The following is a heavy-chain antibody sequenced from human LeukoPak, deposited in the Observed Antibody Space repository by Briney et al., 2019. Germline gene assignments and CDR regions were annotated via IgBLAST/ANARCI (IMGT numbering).Heavy chain of an antibody. CDR3: ARYWGGWYYFDY. CDR1: GFTFSSYS. CDR2: ISSSSSYI. D-gene: IGHD6-19*01. J-gene: IGHJ4*02. Sequence: GGSLRLSCAASGFTFSSYSMNWVRQAPGKGLEWVSSISSSSSYIYYADSVKGRFTISRDNAKNSLYLQMNSLRAEDTAVYYCARYWGGWYYFDYWGQGTLVTVSS. V-gene: IGHV3-21*01.